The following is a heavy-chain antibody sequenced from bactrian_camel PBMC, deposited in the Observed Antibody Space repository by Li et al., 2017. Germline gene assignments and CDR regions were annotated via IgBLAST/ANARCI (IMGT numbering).Heavy chain of an antibody. CDR1: GFTCAGYC. Sequence: HVQLVESGGDSVQAGGSLRLSCRASGFTCAGYCLAWFRQAPGKEREGVAAIDNDGETNYAASMKDRFTISRDNAECSLTLQMNSLTPEDTAMYYCAAASPPCTVVAVPGVFNSWGQGTQVTVS. D-gene: IGHD6*01. CDR2: IDNDGET. V-gene: IGHV3S26*01. CDR3: AAASPPCTVVAVPGVFNS. J-gene: IGHJ6*01.